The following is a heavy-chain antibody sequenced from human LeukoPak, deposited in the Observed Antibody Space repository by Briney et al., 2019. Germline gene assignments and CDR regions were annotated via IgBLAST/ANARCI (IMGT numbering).Heavy chain of an antibody. V-gene: IGHV3-23*01. CDR3: AKGFTTGWSEGYLDY. Sequence: PGGCLRLSWAASGFSLTNYAMNWVRQTPGKGLELGSGISGGNTYYAYSVRGRFTISRDSSKNTLYLHMDFLRAEDTAVYLCAKGFTTGWSEGYLDYWGQGTLVSVSS. J-gene: IGHJ4*02. D-gene: IGHD6-19*01. CDR1: GFSLTNYA. CDR2: ISGGNT.